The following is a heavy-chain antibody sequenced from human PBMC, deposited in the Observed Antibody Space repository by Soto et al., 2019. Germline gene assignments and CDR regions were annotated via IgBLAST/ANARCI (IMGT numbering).Heavy chain of an antibody. CDR3: AKFGGPYYYGMDV. D-gene: IGHD3-16*01. Sequence: PVGSLRLSCAASGFTFSSYAMSWVRQAPGKGLEWVSAISGSGGSTYYADSVKGRFTISRDNSKNTLYLQMNSLRAEDTAVYYCAKFGGPYYYGMDVWGQGTTVTVSS. CDR1: GFTFSSYA. V-gene: IGHV3-23*01. CDR2: ISGSGGST. J-gene: IGHJ6*02.